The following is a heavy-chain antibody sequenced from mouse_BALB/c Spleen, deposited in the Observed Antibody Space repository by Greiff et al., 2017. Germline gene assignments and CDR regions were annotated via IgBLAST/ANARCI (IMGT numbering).Heavy chain of an antibody. CDR3: ARHENYGSSYPFTY. J-gene: IGHJ3*01. Sequence: EVMLVESGGGLVKPGGSLKLSCAASGFTFSSYAMSWVRQSPEKRLEWVAEISSGGSYTYYPDTVTGRFTISRDNAKNTLYLEMSSLRSEDTAMYYCARHENYGSSYPFTYWGQGTLVTVSA. CDR1: GFTFSSYA. V-gene: IGHV5-9-4*01. CDR2: ISSGGSYT. D-gene: IGHD1-1*01.